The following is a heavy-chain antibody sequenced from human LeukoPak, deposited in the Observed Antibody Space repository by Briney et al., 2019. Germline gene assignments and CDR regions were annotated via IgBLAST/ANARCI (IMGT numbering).Heavy chain of an antibody. CDR1: GGTFSSYA. J-gene: IGHJ4*02. V-gene: IGHV1-69*04. D-gene: IGHD5-12*01. Sequence: GASVKVSCKASGGTFSSYAISWVRQAPGQGLEWMGRIIPILGIANYAQKFQGRVTITADKSTSTAYMELSSLRSEDTAVYYCARGSVATMDFNYFDYWGQGTLVTVSS. CDR2: IIPILGIA. CDR3: ARGSVATMDFNYFDY.